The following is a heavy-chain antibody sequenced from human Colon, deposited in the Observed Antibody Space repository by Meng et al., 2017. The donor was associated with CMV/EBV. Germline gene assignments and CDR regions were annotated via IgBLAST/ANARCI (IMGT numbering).Heavy chain of an antibody. CDR1: GFPLNSHG. V-gene: IGHV3-21*01. J-gene: IGHJ1*01. D-gene: IGHD6-13*01. Sequence: GGSLRLSCAVSGFPLNSHGMHWVRQAPGKGLEWVSSISSGLSHIYYADSVKGRFSISRDDAKNSLFLQMNSLRDEDTAVYYCAGSRSWSRPPEFWGQGTLVTVSS. CDR2: ISSGLSHI. CDR3: AGSRSWSRPPEF.